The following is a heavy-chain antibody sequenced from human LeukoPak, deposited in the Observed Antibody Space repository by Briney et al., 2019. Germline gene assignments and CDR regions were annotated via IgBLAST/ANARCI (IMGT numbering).Heavy chain of an antibody. D-gene: IGHD3-22*01. CDR1: GFTFSSYS. CDR2: ISSSSSPI. V-gene: IGHV3-48*01. Sequence: GGSLRLSCAPSGFTFSSYSMNWVRQAPGEGLEWVAYISSSSSPIYYAHSVKGRFTISRDNAKNSLYLQMNRLRAEDTAVYYCAKDSYDSSAYYGYWGQGTLVTVSS. J-gene: IGHJ4*02. CDR3: AKDSYDSSAYYGY.